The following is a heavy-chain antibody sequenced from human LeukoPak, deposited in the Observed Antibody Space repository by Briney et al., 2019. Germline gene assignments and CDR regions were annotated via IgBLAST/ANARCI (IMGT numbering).Heavy chain of an antibody. CDR1: GGSFSGYY. D-gene: IGHD2-15*01. V-gene: IGHV4-34*01. CDR2: INYSGST. CDR3: ARDRYCMSARINRFYYHCWDV. J-gene: IGHJ6*02. Sequence: PSETLSLTCGVYGGSFSGYYWSWIRQPPGKGLEWIGDINYSGSTNYNPSLKSRVTISVDPFKNQFFLRLSYMTDADTVRYYCARDRYCMSARINRFYYHCWDVWGQGTTVTVSS.